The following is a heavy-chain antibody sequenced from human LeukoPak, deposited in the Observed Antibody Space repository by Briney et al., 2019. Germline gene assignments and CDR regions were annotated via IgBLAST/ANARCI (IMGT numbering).Heavy chain of an antibody. D-gene: IGHD6-13*01. CDR3: AKRGIAAAASFDY. V-gene: IGHV3-23*01. CDR1: GFTFSSYA. J-gene: IGHJ4*02. Sequence: GGSLRLSCAASGFTFSSYAMSWVRQAPGKGLEWVSAISGSGDYTYYADSVKGRFTISRDNSKNTLYLQMNSLRADDTAVYYCAKRGIAAAASFDYWGQGTLVSVSS. CDR2: ISGSGDYT.